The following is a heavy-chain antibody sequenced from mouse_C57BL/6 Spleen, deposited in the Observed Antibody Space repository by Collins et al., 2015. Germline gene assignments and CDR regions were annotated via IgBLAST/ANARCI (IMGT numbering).Heavy chain of an antibody. J-gene: IGHJ1*03. CDR3: ARPYYNYDWYFDV. V-gene: IGHV1-82*01. CDR1: GYAFSSSW. D-gene: IGHD2-12*01. Sequence: QVQLQQSGPELVKPGASVKISCKASGYAFSSSWMNWVKQRPGKGLEWIGRTYPGNGNTNFNGKFKGKATLTADKSSSTAYIQLSSLTSEDSAVYFCARPYYNYDWYFDVWGTGTTVTVSS. CDR2: TYPGNGNT.